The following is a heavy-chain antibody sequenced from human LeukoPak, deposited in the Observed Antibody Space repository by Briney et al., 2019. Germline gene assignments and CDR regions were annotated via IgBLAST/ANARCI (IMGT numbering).Heavy chain of an antibody. V-gene: IGHV3-30*02. Sequence: QPGGSLRLSCAVSGFTFSSDGMHWVRQAPGKGRGWVAFIRYDGSNKYYADSVKGPFTLSRDNSKNTRYLQMNTLRAENTAVYYCAKDQYGSGPNYWGQGTLVTVSS. CDR3: AKDQYGSGPNY. D-gene: IGHD3-10*01. CDR2: IRYDGSNK. J-gene: IGHJ4*02. CDR1: GFTFSSDG.